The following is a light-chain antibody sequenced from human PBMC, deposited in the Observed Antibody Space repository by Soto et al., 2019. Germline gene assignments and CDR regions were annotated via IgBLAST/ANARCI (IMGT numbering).Light chain of an antibody. Sequence: QAVVTQEPSFSVSPGRTVTLTCGLSSGSVSTSYYPSWYQQTPGQAPRTLIYSTNTRSSGVPDRFSGSILGNKAALTITGAQADDESDYYCVLYMGSGISVFGGGTKPTVL. CDR1: SGSVSTSYY. J-gene: IGLJ3*02. V-gene: IGLV8-61*01. CDR3: VLYMGSGISV. CDR2: STN.